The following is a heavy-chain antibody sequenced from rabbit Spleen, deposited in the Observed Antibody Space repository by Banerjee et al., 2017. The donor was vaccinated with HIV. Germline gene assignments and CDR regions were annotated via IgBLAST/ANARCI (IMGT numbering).Heavy chain of an antibody. CDR3: ARNYVNAFDP. V-gene: IGHV1S45*01. D-gene: IGHD1-1*01. CDR1: GFDFSSGYD. CDR2: VDTGSSDKS. J-gene: IGHJ2*01. Sequence: QEQLVESGGDLVKPGASLTLTCTASGFDFSSGYDMCWVRQAPGKGLQWIACVDTGSSDKSHYATWAKGRFTISKSSSTTVTLQMTSLTAADTATYFCARNYVNAFDPWGPGTLVTVS.